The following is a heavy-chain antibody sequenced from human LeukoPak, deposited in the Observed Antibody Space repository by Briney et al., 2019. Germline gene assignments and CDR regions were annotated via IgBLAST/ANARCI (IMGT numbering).Heavy chain of an antibody. CDR3: AGYYGMDV. CDR2: INSDGSRA. V-gene: IGHV3-74*01. Sequence: GGSLRLSCAASGFTFSSRWMHWVRQAPGKGLVWVSRINSDGSRANYADSVKGRFTISRDNAKNTLYLKMNSLRAEDTAVYYCAGYYGMDVWGQGTTVTVSS. CDR1: GFTFSSRW. J-gene: IGHJ6*02.